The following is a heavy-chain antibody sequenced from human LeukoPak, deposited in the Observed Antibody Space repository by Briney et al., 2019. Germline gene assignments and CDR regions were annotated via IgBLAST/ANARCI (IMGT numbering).Heavy chain of an antibody. Sequence: KPGGSLRLSCAVSGSTFSDYFMTWIRQAPGKGLEWVSYISGSGSNKYYADSVKGRFTISRDNAKNSLYLQMNSLRVEDTAVYYCATSQSSVAGIVGGWGQGTLVTVSS. CDR3: ATSQSSVAGIVGG. CDR1: GSTFSDYF. D-gene: IGHD6-19*01. V-gene: IGHV3-11*04. J-gene: IGHJ4*02. CDR2: ISGSGSNK.